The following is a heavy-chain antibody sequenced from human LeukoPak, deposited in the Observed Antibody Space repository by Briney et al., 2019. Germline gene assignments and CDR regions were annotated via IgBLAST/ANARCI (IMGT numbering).Heavy chain of an antibody. Sequence: SQTLSLTCTVSGGSISSGGYYWSWIRQPPGKGLEWIGSIYYSGSTYYNPSLKSRVTISVDTSKNQFSLKLSSVTAADTAVYYCARDPLSSGYSYGSRRYGMDVWGQGTTVTVSS. V-gene: IGHV4-31*03. D-gene: IGHD5-18*01. CDR1: GGSISSGGYY. CDR2: IYYSGST. J-gene: IGHJ6*02. CDR3: ARDPLSSGYSYGSRRYGMDV.